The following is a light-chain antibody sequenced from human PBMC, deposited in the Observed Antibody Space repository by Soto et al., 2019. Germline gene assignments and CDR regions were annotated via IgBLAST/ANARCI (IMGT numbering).Light chain of an antibody. CDR3: VNWDDSLNLPYV. CDR1: GSRIERNT. CDR2: LDS. J-gene: IGLJ1*01. V-gene: IGLV1-44*01. Sequence: QSVLTQPPSASGTPGQRVLISCSGDGSRIERNTVRLYQQLPGMAPKRLIYLDSRRPSGVPDGFSIAKSSTSVSLAISGLQSQAEAEYYCVNWDDSLNLPYVFGAGTKVTAL.